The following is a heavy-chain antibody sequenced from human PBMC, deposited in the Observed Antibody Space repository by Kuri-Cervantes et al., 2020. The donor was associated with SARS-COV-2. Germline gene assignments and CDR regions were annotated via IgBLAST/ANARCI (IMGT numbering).Heavy chain of an antibody. V-gene: IGHV1-18*01. D-gene: IGHD3-10*01. J-gene: IGHJ6*02. CDR1: GGTFSSYA. Sequence: ASVKVSCKASGGTFSSYAISWVRQAPGQGLEWMGWISAYNGNTNYAQKLQGRVTMTTDTSTSTAYMELSSLRSEDTAVYYCARDRGVRGVIIYYYYGMDVCGQGTTVTVSS. CDR3: ARDRGVRGVIIYYYYGMDV. CDR2: ISAYNGNT.